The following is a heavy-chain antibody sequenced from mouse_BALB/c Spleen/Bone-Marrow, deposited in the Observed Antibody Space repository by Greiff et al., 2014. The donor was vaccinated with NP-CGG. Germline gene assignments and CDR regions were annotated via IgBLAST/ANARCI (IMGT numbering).Heavy chain of an antibody. J-gene: IGHJ2*01. CDR1: GFSLTDYG. V-gene: IGHV2-6-5*01. Sequence: QVQLQQSGPGLVAPSQSLSITCTVSGFSLTDYGVSWIRQPPGKGLEWLGVIWGGGITYYNSTLKSRLSISKDNSKSQVFLKMNSLQTDDTAMYYCAKHDTTVVLDYWGQGTTLTASS. CDR3: AKHDTTVVLDY. D-gene: IGHD1-1*01. CDR2: IWGGGIT.